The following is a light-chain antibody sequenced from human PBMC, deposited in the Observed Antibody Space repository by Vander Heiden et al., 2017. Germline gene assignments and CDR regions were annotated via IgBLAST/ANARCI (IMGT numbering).Light chain of an antibody. CDR2: GAS. J-gene: IGKJ1*01. V-gene: IGKV3-20*01. Sequence: EVVLTQSLGTLSLSPGERATLSCRASQSLRSNYLAWYQQKPGQGPRLRMYGASKRATGIPDRFGGCGSGTDFTLTISRLEPEDFAVYYCQQYSGSPWTFGQGTRVEIK. CDR1: QSLRSNY. CDR3: QQYSGSPWT.